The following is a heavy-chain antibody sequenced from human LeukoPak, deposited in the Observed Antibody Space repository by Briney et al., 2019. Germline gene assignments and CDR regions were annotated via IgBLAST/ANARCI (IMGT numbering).Heavy chain of an antibody. D-gene: IGHD2-8*01. CDR1: GGPFSGYY. CDR3: ARRLMVYAISYFQH. V-gene: IGHV4-34*01. CDR2: INHSGST. J-gene: IGHJ1*01. Sequence: SETLSLTCAVYGGPFSGYYWSWIRQPPGKGLEWIGEINHSGSTNYNPSLKSRVTISVDTSKNQFSLKLSSVTAADTAVYYCARRLMVYAISYFQHWGQGTLVTVSS.